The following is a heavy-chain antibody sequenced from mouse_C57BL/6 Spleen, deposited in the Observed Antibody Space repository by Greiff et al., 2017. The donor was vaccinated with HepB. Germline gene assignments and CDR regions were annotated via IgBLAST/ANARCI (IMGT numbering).Heavy chain of an antibody. CDR3: AREGTGYYFDY. V-gene: IGHV5-4*01. CDR1: GFTFSSYA. D-gene: IGHD4-1*01. CDR2: ISDGGSYT. Sequence: DVMLVESGGGLVKPGGSLKLSCAASGFTFSSYAMSWVRQTPEKRLEWVATISDGGSYTYYPDNVKGRFTISRDNAKNNLYLQMSHLKSEDTAMYYCAREGTGYYFDYWGQGTTLTVSS. J-gene: IGHJ2*01.